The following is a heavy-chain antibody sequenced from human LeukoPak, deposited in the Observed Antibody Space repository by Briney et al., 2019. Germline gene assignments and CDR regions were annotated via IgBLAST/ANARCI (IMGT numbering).Heavy chain of an antibody. CDR2: ISISGSYI. J-gene: IGHJ5*01. Sequence: GGSLRLSCRASGFTFNDYHMSWLRQAPGKGLEWISYISISGSYINHTDSVKGRFTISRDNAKNSLYLQMYSLRAEDTAVYYCARGFELITFGGAIGKLNWFDSWGQGTLVTVSS. V-gene: IGHV3-11*05. CDR3: ARGFELITFGGAIGKLNWFDS. CDR1: GFTFNDYH. D-gene: IGHD3-16*02.